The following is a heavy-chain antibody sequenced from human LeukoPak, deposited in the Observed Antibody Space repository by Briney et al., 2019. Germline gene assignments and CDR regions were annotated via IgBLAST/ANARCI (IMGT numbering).Heavy chain of an antibody. CDR1: GYTFTSYY. D-gene: IGHD3-16*02. V-gene: IGHV1-46*01. CDR2: INPSGGST. J-gene: IGHJ4*02. CDR3: ARALDYDYVWGSYRYPPGY. Sequence: ASVKVSCKASGYTFTSYYMHWVRQAPGQGLEWMGIINPSGGSTSYAQKFQGRVTMTRDMSTSTVYMELSSLRSDDTAMYYCARALDYDYVWGSYRYPPGYWGQGTLVTVSS.